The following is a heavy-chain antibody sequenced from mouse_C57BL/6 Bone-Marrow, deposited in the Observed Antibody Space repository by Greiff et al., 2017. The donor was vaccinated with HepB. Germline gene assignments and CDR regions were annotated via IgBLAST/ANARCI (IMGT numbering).Heavy chain of an antibody. V-gene: IGHV1-64*01. CDR2: IHPNSGST. CDR3: ARPPGTSYWYFDV. CDR1: GYTFTSYW. D-gene: IGHD4-1*01. Sequence: QVQLQQPGAELVKPGASVKLSCKASGYTFTSYWMHWVKQRPGQGLEWIGMIHPNSGSTNYNEKFKSKATLTVDKSSSTAYMQLSSLTSEDSAVYYCARPPGTSYWYFDVWGTGTTVTVSS. J-gene: IGHJ1*03.